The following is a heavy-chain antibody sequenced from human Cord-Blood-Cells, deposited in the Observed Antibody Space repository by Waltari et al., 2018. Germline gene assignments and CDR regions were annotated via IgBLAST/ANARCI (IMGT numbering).Heavy chain of an antibody. Sequence: QVQLQESGPGLVKPSQTLSLTCTVSGGSISSGGYYWSWIRQHPGKGREWIGYIYYSGSTYCNPSLTSRVTRSVDTSKNQFSLKLSSWTAAETAVYYCARGGIVVVPAANGNAFDIWGQGTMVTVSS. CDR3: ARGGIVVVPAANGNAFDI. CDR1: GGSISSGGYY. CDR2: IYYSGST. V-gene: IGHV4-31*03. D-gene: IGHD2-2*01. J-gene: IGHJ3*02.